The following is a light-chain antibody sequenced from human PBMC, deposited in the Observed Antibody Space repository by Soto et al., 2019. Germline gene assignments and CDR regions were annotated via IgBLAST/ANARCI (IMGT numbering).Light chain of an antibody. CDR1: QGISSF. J-gene: IGKJ4*01. CDR3: QQLNSYPLN. Sequence: DIQLTQSPSFVSASVGDRVTITCRASQGISSFLAWYQQKPGKAPKLLIYAASTLQSGVPSIFSGSGSGTEFTLTISSLQTEDFATDDCQQLNSYPLNFGGGTKVEIK. V-gene: IGKV1-9*01. CDR2: AAS.